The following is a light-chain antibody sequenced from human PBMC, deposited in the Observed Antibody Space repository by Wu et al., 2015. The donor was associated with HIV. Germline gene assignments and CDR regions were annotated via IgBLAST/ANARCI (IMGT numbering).Light chain of an antibody. V-gene: IGKV1-6*01. CDR2: AAS. J-gene: IGKJ1*01. CDR3: LQDYNYPAT. Sequence: AIQMTQSPSSLSASVGDRVAITCRASQGIRNDLGWYQQKPGKAPKLLIYAASTLQSGAPSRFRGSGSGTDFTLTISSLQPEDFATYYCLQDYNYPATFGQGTKVKIK. CDR1: QGIRND.